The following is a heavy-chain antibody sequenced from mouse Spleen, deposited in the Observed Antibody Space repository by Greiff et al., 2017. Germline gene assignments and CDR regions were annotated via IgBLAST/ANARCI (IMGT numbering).Heavy chain of an antibody. D-gene: IGHD2-2*01. CDR1: GYTFTDYE. CDR2: IDPETGGT. V-gene: IGHV1-15*01. J-gene: IGHJ4*01. Sequence: QVQLQQSGAELVRPGASVTLSCKASGYTFTDYEMHWVKQTPVHGLEWIGAIDPETGGTAYNQKFKGKAILTADKSSSTAYMELRSLTSEDSAVYYCTRGGLPSYYAMGDWGQGTSVTVSS. CDR3: TRGGLPSYYAMGD.